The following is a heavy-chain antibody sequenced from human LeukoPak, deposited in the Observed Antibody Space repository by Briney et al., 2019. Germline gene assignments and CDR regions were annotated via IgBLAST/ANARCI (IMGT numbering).Heavy chain of an antibody. Sequence: GGSLRLSCAISGFTLSNFWMTWVRQAPGKGLEWVANIKHDGSEKYYVDSVKGRFTISRDNAKNSLYLQMNSLRAEDTAVYYCAKDYRSAAAGSLDYWGQGTLVTVSS. D-gene: IGHD6-13*01. CDR1: GFTLSNFW. CDR3: AKDYRSAAAGSLDY. J-gene: IGHJ4*02. CDR2: IKHDGSEK. V-gene: IGHV3-7*01.